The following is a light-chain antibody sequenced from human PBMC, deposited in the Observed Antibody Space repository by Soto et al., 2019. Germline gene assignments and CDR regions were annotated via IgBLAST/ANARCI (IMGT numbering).Light chain of an antibody. CDR1: QSIRKH. Sequence: EIQMTESRASLSASVEDRFIITCLASQSIRKHLNWYQKKQGKAPKLLIFAASSLQSGVPSRFSGSRYGPDLTITISSMQTEDFETYYCQQSYSSPPTFGQGTKVDIK. J-gene: IGKJ1*01. V-gene: IGKV1-39*01. CDR3: QQSYSSPPT. CDR2: AAS.